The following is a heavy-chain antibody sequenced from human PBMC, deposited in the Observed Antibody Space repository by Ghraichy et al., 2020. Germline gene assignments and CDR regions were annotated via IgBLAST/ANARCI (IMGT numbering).Heavy chain of an antibody. CDR2: IYHSGST. CDR3: ARGGYSYGLNYMDV. D-gene: IGHD5-18*01. J-gene: IGHJ6*03. Sequence: SETLSLTCAVSGGSISSSNWWSWVRQPPGKGLEWIGEIYHSGSTNYNPSLKSRVTISVDKSKNQFSLKLSSVTAADTAVYYCARGGYSYGLNYMDVWGKGTTVTVSS. CDR1: GGSISSSNW. V-gene: IGHV4-4*02.